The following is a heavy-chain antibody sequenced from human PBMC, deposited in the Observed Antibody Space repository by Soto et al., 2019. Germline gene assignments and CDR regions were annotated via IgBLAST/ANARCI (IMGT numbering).Heavy chain of an antibody. V-gene: IGHV3-30*18. J-gene: IGHJ4*02. CDR2: ISYDGSNK. D-gene: IGHD3-16*01. Sequence: GGSLRLSCAASGVTFSSYGMHWVRQAPGKGLEWVAVISYDGSNKYYADSVKGRFTISRDNSKNTLYLQMNSLRAEDTAVYYCAKALGITFGGVSDYWGQGTLVTVSS. CDR3: AKALGITFGGVSDY. CDR1: GVTFSSYG.